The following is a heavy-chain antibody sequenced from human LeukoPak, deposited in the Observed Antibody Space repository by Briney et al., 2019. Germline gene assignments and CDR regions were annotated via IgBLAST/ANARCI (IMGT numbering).Heavy chain of an antibody. Sequence: ASVKVSCMDSGYTFTGYYMLWVRQAPGQGLEWMGWINPNSGGTNYAQKFQGRVTMTRDTSISTAYMELSRLRSDDTAVYYCASNQYSSGWYDWYYYYYYMDVWGKGTTVTVSS. J-gene: IGHJ6*03. CDR2: INPNSGGT. V-gene: IGHV1-2*02. D-gene: IGHD6-19*01. CDR3: ASNQYSSGWYDWYYYYYYMDV. CDR1: GYTFTGYY.